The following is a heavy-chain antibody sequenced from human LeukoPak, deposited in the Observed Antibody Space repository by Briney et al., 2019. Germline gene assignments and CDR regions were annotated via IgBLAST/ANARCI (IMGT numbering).Heavy chain of an antibody. J-gene: IGHJ5*01. V-gene: IGHV3-23*01. D-gene: IGHD2-2*01. CDR2: ISASGGTT. Sequence: RGSLRLSCAASGFTFNTYAMSWVRQAPGKGLEWVSAISASGGTTYYADSVKGRFTISRDNSENTLFLQMNSLRAEDTAVYYCAKEPREYCSSTSCPNWFDSWGQGTLVTVSS. CDR1: GFTFNTYA. CDR3: AKEPREYCSSTSCPNWFDS.